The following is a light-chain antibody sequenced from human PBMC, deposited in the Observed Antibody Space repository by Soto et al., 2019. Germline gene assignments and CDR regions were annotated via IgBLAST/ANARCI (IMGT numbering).Light chain of an antibody. CDR3: QQYNSYPWT. Sequence: DIQMTQCPSTLSASVGDRVTITCRASQSISSWLAWYEQKAGKAPKPLIYKASSLESGVPSRFSGSGSGTEFTLTISSLQPDDFATYYCQQYNSYPWTFGQGTKVEIK. V-gene: IGKV1-5*03. CDR2: KAS. CDR1: QSISSW. J-gene: IGKJ1*01.